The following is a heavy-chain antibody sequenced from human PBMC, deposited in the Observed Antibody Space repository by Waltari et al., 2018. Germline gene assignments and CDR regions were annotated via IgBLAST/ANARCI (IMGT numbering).Heavy chain of an antibody. CDR3: ATHTGGGNPRHDGMDV. V-gene: IGHV1-24*01. D-gene: IGHD2-15*01. CDR2: FNTEDGET. CDR1: GYTLTELS. Sequence: QVQLVQSGAEVKKPGASVKVSCKVSGYTLTELSMHWVRQAPGKGLEWMGGFNTEDGETIYAQKFQGGVPMTEETATDTAYMGLSSLRSEDTAVYYCATHTGGGNPRHDGMDVWGQGTTVTVSS. J-gene: IGHJ6*02.